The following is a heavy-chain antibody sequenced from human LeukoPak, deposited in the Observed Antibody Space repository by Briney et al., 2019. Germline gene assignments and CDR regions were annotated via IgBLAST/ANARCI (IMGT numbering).Heavy chain of an antibody. CDR1: GGTFTIYA. CDR2: IIPIFGTA. Sequence: ASVTVSFKASGGTFTIYAISWVRQAPGQGLEWMGGIIPIFGTANYAQKFQGRVTITADESTSTAYMELSSLRSEDTAVYYCARDCSSTSCYQDSNWFDPWGQGTLVTVSS. V-gene: IGHV1-69*13. J-gene: IGHJ5*02. D-gene: IGHD2-2*01. CDR3: ARDCSSTSCYQDSNWFDP.